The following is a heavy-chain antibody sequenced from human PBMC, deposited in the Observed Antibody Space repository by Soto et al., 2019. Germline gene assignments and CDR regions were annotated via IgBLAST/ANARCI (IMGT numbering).Heavy chain of an antibody. V-gene: IGHV4-61*01. CDR2: IYYTGTT. D-gene: IGHD5-12*01. CDR3: ARDGYNFS. CDR1: GGSVNTSSFY. J-gene: IGHJ5*02. Sequence: PSETLSLTCTVSGGSVNTSSFYWSWIRQPPVKGLEWIGYIYYTGTTTYNPSLKSRVNISLDTSNNQFSLQLSSVTAADTAVYYCARDGYNFSWGQGTLVTVSS.